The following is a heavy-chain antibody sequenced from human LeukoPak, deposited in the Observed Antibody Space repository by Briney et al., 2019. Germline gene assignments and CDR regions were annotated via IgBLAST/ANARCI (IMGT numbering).Heavy chain of an antibody. CDR1: GFTFDDYT. CDR2: ISWDGGST. V-gene: IGHV3-43*01. D-gene: IGHD1-26*01. J-gene: IGHJ6*02. Sequence: GGSLRLSCAASGFTFDDYTMHWVRQAPGKGLEWVSLISWDGGSTYYADSVKGRFTISRDNSKNSLYLQMNSLRTEDTALYYCAKDHIVGATTHSNYYGVDVWGQGTTVTVSS. CDR3: AKDHIVGATTHSNYYGVDV.